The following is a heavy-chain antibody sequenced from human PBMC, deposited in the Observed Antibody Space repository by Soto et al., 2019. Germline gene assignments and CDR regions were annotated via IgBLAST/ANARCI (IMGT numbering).Heavy chain of an antibody. CDR3: AKGLLYCSGGSCYNHPPSYFDY. CDR2: ISGSGGST. J-gene: IGHJ4*02. Sequence: GGSLSLSCAASGFTFSSYAMSWVRQAPGKGLEWVSAISGSGGSTYYADSVKGRFTISRDNSKNTLYLQMNSLRAEDTAVYYCAKGLLYCSGGSCYNHPPSYFDYWGQGTLVTVSS. D-gene: IGHD2-15*01. CDR1: GFTFSSYA. V-gene: IGHV3-23*01.